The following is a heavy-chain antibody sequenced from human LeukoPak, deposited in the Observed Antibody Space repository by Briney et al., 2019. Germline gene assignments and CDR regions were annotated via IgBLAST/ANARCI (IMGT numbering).Heavy chain of an antibody. CDR3: ARDTSYTSETCCNDYFDS. J-gene: IGHJ4*02. V-gene: IGHV4-59*11. Sequence: SETLSLTCTVSGGSLNNHYWSWLRQPPGKALESIGYISHTGDTRSHPSLQSRVTISVDTSKNQFSLKLGSVTAADTGIYYCARDTSYTSETCCNDYFDSWGQGTLVTVSS. D-gene: IGHD2/OR15-2a*01. CDR2: ISHTGDT. CDR1: GGSLNNHY.